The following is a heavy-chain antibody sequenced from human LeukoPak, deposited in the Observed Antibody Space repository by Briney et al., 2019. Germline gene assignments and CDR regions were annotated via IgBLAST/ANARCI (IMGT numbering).Heavy chain of an antibody. V-gene: IGHV4-39*01. CDR1: GGSISSSSYY. J-gene: IGHJ5*02. Sequence: SETLSLTCTVSGGSISSSSYYWGWIRQPPGKGLEWIGSIYYSWSTYYNPSLKSRVTISVDTSKNQFSLKLSSVTAADTAVYYCARRTSAYSSSFPNWFDPWGQGTLVTVSS. D-gene: IGHD6-6*01. CDR3: ARRTSAYSSSFPNWFDP. CDR2: IYYSWST.